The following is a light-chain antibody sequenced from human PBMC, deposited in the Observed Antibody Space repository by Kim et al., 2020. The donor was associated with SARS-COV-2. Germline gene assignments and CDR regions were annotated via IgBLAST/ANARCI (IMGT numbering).Light chain of an antibody. J-gene: IGKJ2*01. Sequence: ETVLTQSPGTLSLSPGERATLSCRASQSVSSSYVAWYKQKPGQPPRLLIYGASSRATGIPDRFSGSGSGTDFTLTISRLEPEDFAVYYCQQYGRSLYTFGQGTKLEI. CDR1: QSVSSSY. CDR2: GAS. CDR3: QQYGRSLYT. V-gene: IGKV3-20*01.